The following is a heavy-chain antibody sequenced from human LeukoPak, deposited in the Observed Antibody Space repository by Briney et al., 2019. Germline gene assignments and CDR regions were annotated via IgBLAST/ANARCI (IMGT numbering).Heavy chain of an antibody. V-gene: IGHV3-48*01. D-gene: IGHD5-12*01. CDR1: GFTXSTYS. J-gene: IGHJ4*02. Sequence: SLRLSCAASGFTXSTYSMKWVRQAPGKGLEWVSYISDSGAMYYADSVRGRFTISRENAQNSLFLQMNSLRAEDTAVYYCARDGGYRGYDADCWGQGTLVTVSS. CDR2: ISDSGAM. CDR3: ARDGGYRGYDADC.